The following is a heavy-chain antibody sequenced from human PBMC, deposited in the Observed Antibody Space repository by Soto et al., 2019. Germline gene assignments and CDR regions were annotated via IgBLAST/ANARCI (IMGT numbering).Heavy chain of an antibody. CDR3: ARYSVRYCRDGVCYQSYYYFAMEG. CDR1: GYPFTSYG. D-gene: IGHD2-8*01. V-gene: IGHV1-18*01. CDR2: ISASNGNT. Sequence: SGKTGSNSPGYPFTSYGFTDDRQAPGQGLDWRGWISASNGNTNYAQKLHGRVTMTTDTSTGTAYMELRSLRSDDTATYYCARYSVRYCRDGVCYQSYYYFAMEGWGQGTTVTVPS. J-gene: IGHJ6*02.